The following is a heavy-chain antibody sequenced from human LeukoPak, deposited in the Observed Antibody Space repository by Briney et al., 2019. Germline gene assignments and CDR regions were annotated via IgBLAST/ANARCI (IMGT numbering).Heavy chain of an antibody. CDR2: ISYNSNYI. D-gene: IGHD2-2*01. J-gene: IGHJ4*02. V-gene: IGHV3-21*01. Sequence: GGSLRLSCAASGFTFGKSWKSWARQAPGKGLEWVSSISYNSNYIYYSDSVEGRFTISRDNAKNSLYLQMNSLRVEDTAVYYCANHFACGSTSCPPFDSWGQGTLVTVSS. CDR1: GFTFGKSW. CDR3: ANHFACGSTSCPPFDS.